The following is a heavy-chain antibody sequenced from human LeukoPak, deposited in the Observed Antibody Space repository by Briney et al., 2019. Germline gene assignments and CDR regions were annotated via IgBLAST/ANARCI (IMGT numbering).Heavy chain of an antibody. J-gene: IGHJ4*02. CDR3: TTRVTATHPSRRERRILGDY. CDR1: GFTFSNAW. Sequence: PGGSLRLSCAASGFTFSNAWMNWVRQAPGKGLEWVGRIKSKTDGGTTDYAAPVKGRFTISRDDSKNTLYLQMNSLKTEDTAVYYCTTRVTATHPSRRERRILGDYWGQGTLVTVSS. CDR2: IKSKTDGGTT. D-gene: IGHD2-21*02. V-gene: IGHV3-15*07.